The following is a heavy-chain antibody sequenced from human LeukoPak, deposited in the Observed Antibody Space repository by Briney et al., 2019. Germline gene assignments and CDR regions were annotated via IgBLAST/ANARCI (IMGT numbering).Heavy chain of an antibody. J-gene: IGHJ4*02. D-gene: IGHD3-16*01. CDR2: IYYSGST. CDR3: AREGTFGGVTGCDY. V-gene: IGHV4-39*07. Sequence: SETLSLTCTVSGGSISSSDYYWGWIRQPPGKGLEWIGSIYYSGSTYYNPSLKSRVTISVDTSTNQFSLNLSSVTAADTAVYYCAREGTFGGVTGCDYRGLGTLVTVS. CDR1: GGSISSSDYY.